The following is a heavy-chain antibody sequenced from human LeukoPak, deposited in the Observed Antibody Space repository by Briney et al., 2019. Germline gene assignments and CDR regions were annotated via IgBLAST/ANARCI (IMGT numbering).Heavy chain of an antibody. CDR3: ARGLLYDILTGDFDY. V-gene: IGHV3-23*01. CDR1: GFTFSSYG. CDR2: ISGSGGST. J-gene: IGHJ4*02. Sequence: GGSLRLSCAASGFTFSSYGMSWVRQAPGKGLEWVSAISGSGGSTYYADSVKGRFTISRDNSKNTLYLQMNSLRAEDTAVYYCARGLLYDILTGDFDYWGQGTLVTVSS. D-gene: IGHD3-9*01.